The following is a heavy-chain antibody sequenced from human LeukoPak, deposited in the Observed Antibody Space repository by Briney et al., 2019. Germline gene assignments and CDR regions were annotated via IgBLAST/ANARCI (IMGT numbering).Heavy chain of an antibody. V-gene: IGHV1-2*02. CDR3: ARGSIVGATFDYFDY. Sequence: GASVKVSCKASGYTFTGYYIHWVRQAPGQGLEWMRWINPNSGGTNYAQKFQGRVTMTRDTSISTAYMDLSRLRSDDTAVYYCARGSIVGATFDYFDYWGQGTLVTVSS. CDR1: GYTFTGYY. D-gene: IGHD1-26*01. J-gene: IGHJ4*02. CDR2: INPNSGGT.